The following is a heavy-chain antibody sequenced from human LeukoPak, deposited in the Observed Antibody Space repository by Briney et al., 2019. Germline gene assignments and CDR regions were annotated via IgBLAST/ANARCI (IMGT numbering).Heavy chain of an antibody. V-gene: IGHV4-34*01. CDR2: INHSGST. Sequence: PSETLSLTCAVYGGSFSGYYWSWIRQPPGKGLEWIGEINHSGSTNYNPSLKSRVTISVDTSKNQFSLKLSSVTAADTAVYYCARGGLWFRELHFDYWGQGTLVTVSS. CDR1: GGSFSGYY. J-gene: IGHJ4*02. D-gene: IGHD3-10*01. CDR3: ARGGLWFRELHFDY.